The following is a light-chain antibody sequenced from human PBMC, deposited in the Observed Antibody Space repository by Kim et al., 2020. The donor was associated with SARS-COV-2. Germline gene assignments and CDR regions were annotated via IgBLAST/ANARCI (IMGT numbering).Light chain of an antibody. Sequence: QSALTQPASVSGSPGQSITISCTGTSSDVGGYNYVSWYQQHPGKAPKIMIYDVSHRPSGVSNRFSGSKSGNTASLTISGLQAEDEADCYCSSYTSSNTIGIFGGGTKVTVL. V-gene: IGLV2-14*03. CDR1: SSDVGGYNY. J-gene: IGLJ2*01. CDR3: SSYTSSNTIGI. CDR2: DVS.